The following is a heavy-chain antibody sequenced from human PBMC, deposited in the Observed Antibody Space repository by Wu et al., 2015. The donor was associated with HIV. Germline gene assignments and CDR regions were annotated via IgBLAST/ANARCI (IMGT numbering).Heavy chain of an antibody. CDR3: ARGGYYDSGGYFFYYYHMDV. J-gene: IGHJ6*03. CDR1: GGTFSSYA. V-gene: IGHV1-69*12. CDR2: IIPIYGTG. D-gene: IGHD3-22*01. Sequence: QVQLVQSGAEVKKPGSSVKVSCKASGGTFSSYAISWVRQAPGQGLEWMGGIIPIYGTGNYAQKFQGRVMINADESTSTAYMELSSLRSEDTTVYYCARGGYYDSGGYFFYYYHMDVWGKGTTVTVSS.